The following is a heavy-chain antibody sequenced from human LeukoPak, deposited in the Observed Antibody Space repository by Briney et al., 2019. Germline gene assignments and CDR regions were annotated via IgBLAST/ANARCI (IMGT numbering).Heavy chain of an antibody. CDR3: ARSLYSYGYGLSGLTDFDY. V-gene: IGHV2-70*11. CDR2: IDWDDDK. CDR1: GFSLSTSGMC. D-gene: IGHD5-18*01. J-gene: IGHJ4*02. Sequence: SGPTLVNPTQTLTLTCTFSGFSLSTSGMCVSWIRQPPGKALEWLSRIDWDDDKYYSTSLKTRLTISKDTSKNQVVLTMTNMDPVDTATYYRARSLYSYGYGLSGLTDFDYWGQGTLVTVSS.